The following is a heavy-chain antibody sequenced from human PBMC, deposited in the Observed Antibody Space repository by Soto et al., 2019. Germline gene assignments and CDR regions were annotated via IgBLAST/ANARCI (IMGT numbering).Heavy chain of an antibody. CDR1: GGSVSSGSYY. CDR3: ARAAPGESILLDY. Sequence: QVQLQESGPGLVKPSETLSLTCTVSGGSVSSGSYYWSWIRQPPGKGLEWIGYIYYSGSTNYNPSLKSRVTISVDTSKNQVSLKLSSVTAADTAVYYCARAAPGESILLDYWGQGTLVTVSS. V-gene: IGHV4-61*01. J-gene: IGHJ4*02. CDR2: IYYSGST. D-gene: IGHD3-16*01.